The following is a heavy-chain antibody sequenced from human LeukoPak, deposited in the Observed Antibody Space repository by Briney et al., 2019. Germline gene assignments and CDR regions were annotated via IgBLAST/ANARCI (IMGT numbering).Heavy chain of an antibody. Sequence: PGGSLRLSCAASGFTLSNYDMNWVRQAPGKGLEWISYISGSSSTIYYADSVKGRFSISRDNAKNSLYLQMNSLRAEDTAVYYCARDWKAMDFWGQGTLVTVSS. CDR3: ARDWKAMDF. J-gene: IGHJ4*02. CDR1: GFTLSNYD. V-gene: IGHV3-48*01. D-gene: IGHD1-1*01. CDR2: ISGSSSTI.